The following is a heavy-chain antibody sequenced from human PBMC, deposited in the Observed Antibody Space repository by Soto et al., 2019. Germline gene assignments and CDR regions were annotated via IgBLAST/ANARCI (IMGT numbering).Heavy chain of an antibody. D-gene: IGHD3-10*01. V-gene: IGHV3-23*01. CDR2: ISGSGGST. CDR1: GFTFSSYA. J-gene: IGHJ4*02. CDR3: AKDSRMVRGVIIPGGY. Sequence: EVQLLESGGGLVQPGGSLRLSCAASGFTFSSYAMSWVRQAPGKGLEWVSAISGSGGSTYYADSVKGRFTISRDNSKNTLYLKMNSLRAEDTAVYYCAKDSRMVRGVIIPGGYWGQGTLVTVSS.